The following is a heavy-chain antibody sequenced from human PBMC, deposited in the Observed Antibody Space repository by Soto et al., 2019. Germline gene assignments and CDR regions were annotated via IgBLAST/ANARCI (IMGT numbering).Heavy chain of an antibody. Sequence: GESLKISCKGSGYSFTSYWIGWVRQMPGKGLEWMGIIYPGDSDTRYSPSFQGQVTISADKSISTAYLQWSSLKASDTAMYYCASSAVLGRDYQAPIDYWGQGTLVTVSS. CDR1: GYSFTSYW. D-gene: IGHD2-21*02. V-gene: IGHV5-51*01. J-gene: IGHJ4*02. CDR2: IYPGDSDT. CDR3: ASSAVLGRDYQAPIDY.